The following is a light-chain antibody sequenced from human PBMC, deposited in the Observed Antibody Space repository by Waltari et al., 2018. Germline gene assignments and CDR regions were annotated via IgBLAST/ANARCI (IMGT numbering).Light chain of an antibody. Sequence: EIVMTQSPATLSVSPGDRVTLSCRASQPIANNLAWYQQRPGQAPRLLIYDASTRATGFAARFSGSGYGTEFTLTISSLQSEDSGLYYCQHYSNWPYTFGQGTKLEIK. J-gene: IGKJ2*01. CDR3: QHYSNWPYT. CDR2: DAS. CDR1: QPIANN. V-gene: IGKV3-15*01.